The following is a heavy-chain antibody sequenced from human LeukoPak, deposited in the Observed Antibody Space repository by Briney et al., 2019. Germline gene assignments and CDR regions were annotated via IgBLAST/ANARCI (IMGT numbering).Heavy chain of an antibody. D-gene: IGHD6-13*01. J-gene: IGHJ5*02. CDR3: ARVWESSSWYGWFDP. CDR1: GGSISTSY. V-gene: IGHV4-4*07. CDR2: IYTSGST. Sequence: SETLSLTCTVSGGSISTSYWSWIRRPAGKGLGWIGRIYTSGSTHYNPSLTSRVIMSVDTSKNQFSLKLSSVTAADTAVYYCARVWESSSWYGWFDPWGQGTLVTVSS.